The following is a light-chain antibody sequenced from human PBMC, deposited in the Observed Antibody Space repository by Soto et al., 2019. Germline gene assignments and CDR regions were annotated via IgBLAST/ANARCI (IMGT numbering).Light chain of an antibody. CDR1: QSVSNK. Sequence: DIAMTQSPATLSASAGERTTLSCRASQSVSNKLVWYQHKPGQAPRVLIYDTSTRADGIPARFSGSGSGTDFTLTISRLQPEDVAAYYCQHRLNRPITFGQGTRLEIK. J-gene: IGKJ5*01. V-gene: IGKV3-15*01. CDR2: DTS. CDR3: QHRLNRPIT.